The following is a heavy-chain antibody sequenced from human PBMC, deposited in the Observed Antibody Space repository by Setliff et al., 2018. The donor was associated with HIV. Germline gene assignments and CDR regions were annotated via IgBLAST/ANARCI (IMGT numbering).Heavy chain of an antibody. D-gene: IGHD1-26*01. Sequence: PGGSLRLSCAASGFTFDDYGMSWVRQAPGEGLEWVSGINWNGGSTGYADSVEGRFTISRDNAKNSLYLQMSSLRAEDTAVYYCATGGGSYTPADYWGQGTLVTVSS. J-gene: IGHJ4*02. CDR1: GFTFDDYG. CDR3: ATGGGSYTPADY. V-gene: IGHV3-20*04. CDR2: INWNGGST.